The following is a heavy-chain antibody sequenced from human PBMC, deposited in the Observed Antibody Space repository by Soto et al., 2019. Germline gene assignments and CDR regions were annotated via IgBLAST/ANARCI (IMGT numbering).Heavy chain of an antibody. J-gene: IGHJ4*02. D-gene: IGHD2-15*01. CDR3: VSWVSAPFDY. CDR1: RYTFKSHG. V-gene: IGHV3-23*01. Sequence: GGSLRLSCAASRYTFKSHGLSWVRQAPGKGLEWVSTIDSSGVNTHYADSVKGRFTISRDNSRNTLHLQMHDLRADDTALSYRVSWVSAPFDYWGQGTVVTVSS. CDR2: IDSSGVNT.